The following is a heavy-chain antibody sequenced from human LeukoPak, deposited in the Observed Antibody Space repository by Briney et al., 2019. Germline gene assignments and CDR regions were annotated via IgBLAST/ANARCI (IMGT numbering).Heavy chain of an antibody. Sequence: SETLSLACTVSGGSISSYYWSWIRQPPGKGLEWIAYISDIGSINYNPSLKSRVTISLDTSKNQFSLKLSSVTAADTALYYCARHSSLRTFDYWGQGTLVTVSS. CDR3: ARHSSLRTFDY. J-gene: IGHJ4*02. CDR2: ISDIGSI. D-gene: IGHD1-1*01. CDR1: GGSISSYY. V-gene: IGHV4-59*08.